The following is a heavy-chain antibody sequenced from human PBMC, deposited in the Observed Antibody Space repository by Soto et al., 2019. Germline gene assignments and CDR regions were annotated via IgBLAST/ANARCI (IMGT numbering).Heavy chain of an antibody. CDR2: ISSSSSYI. CDR3: ARGQSYAPADAFNI. J-gene: IGHJ3*02. CDR1: GFTFSSYS. D-gene: IGHD3-16*01. V-gene: IGHV3-21*01. Sequence: SLRLSCAASGFTFSSYSMNWVRQAPGKGLEWVSSISSSSSYIYYADSVKGRFTISRDNAKNSLYLQMNSLRAEDTAVYYCARGQSYAPADAFNIWGQGTMVTVSS.